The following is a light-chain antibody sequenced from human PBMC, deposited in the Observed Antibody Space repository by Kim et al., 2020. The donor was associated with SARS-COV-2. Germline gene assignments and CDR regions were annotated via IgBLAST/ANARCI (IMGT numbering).Light chain of an antibody. CDR1: QDIKTY. J-gene: IGKJ2*01. Sequence: SEYVGDRVTIPCRAGQDIKTYLAWYKQEPGKAPKLLIHTAATLQSGVPSRFSGSGSGTDFTLTISSPQPEDSATYYCQQLHTLPYTFGQGTKLEI. V-gene: IGKV1-9*01. CDR2: TAA. CDR3: QQLHTLPYT.